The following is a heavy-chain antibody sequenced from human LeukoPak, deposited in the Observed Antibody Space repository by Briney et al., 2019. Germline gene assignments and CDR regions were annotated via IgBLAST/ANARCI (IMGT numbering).Heavy chain of an antibody. Sequence: GGSLRLSCAASGFTFSSNVMIWVRQAPGKGLEWVSSIPASGGSTYYADSVKGRFTISRDNSKNSLYLQMNSLRAEDTAVYYCTRSKWELLKGGFDPWGQGTLVTVSS. D-gene: IGHD1-26*01. V-gene: IGHV3-23*01. CDR1: GFTFSSNV. J-gene: IGHJ5*02. CDR3: TRSKWELLKGGFDP. CDR2: IPASGGST.